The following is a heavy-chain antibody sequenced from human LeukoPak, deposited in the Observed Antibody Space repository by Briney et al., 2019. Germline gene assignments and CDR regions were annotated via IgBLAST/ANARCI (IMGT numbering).Heavy chain of an antibody. CDR1: GGSFSGYY. D-gene: IGHD3-10*01. CDR2: INHSGST. CDR3: AGAARSGGWPAGGKGNGFDH. V-gene: IGHV4-34*01. J-gene: IGHJ5*02. Sequence: SETLSLTCAVYGGSFSGYYWSWIRQPPGKGLEWIGEINHSGSTNYNPSLKSRVTITVDTSKNQFSLKLRSGTASDTAVYYCAGAARSGGWPAGGKGNGFDHWGQGTLVTVSS.